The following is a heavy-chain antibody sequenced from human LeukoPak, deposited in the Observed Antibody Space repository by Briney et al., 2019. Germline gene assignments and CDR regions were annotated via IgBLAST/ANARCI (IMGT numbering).Heavy chain of an antibody. D-gene: IGHD3-3*01. V-gene: IGHV1-69*01. Sequence: GSSVKVSCKGSGGTFSIYAISWVRQAPGQGLGWMGGIIPIFGTANYAQKFQGRVTITADESTSTAYMELSSLRSEDTAVYYCARDPQTYDFSPKFAFDIWGQGTMVTVSS. J-gene: IGHJ3*02. CDR3: ARDPQTYDFSPKFAFDI. CDR1: GGTFSIYA. CDR2: IIPIFGTA.